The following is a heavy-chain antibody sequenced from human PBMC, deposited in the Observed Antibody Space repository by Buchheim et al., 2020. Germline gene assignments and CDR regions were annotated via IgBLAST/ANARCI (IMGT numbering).Heavy chain of an antibody. D-gene: IGHD6-13*01. CDR1: GFTFSSYA. V-gene: IGHV3-30*04. CDR2: ISYDGSNK. CDR3: ARDPGIAAAGIDY. Sequence: QVQLVESGGGVVQPGRSLRLSCAASGFTFSSYAMHWVRQAPGKGLEWVAVISYDGSNKYYADSVEGRFNHFRDNSKKTLYLQMNSLRAEDTAVYYCARDPGIAAAGIDYWGQGTL. J-gene: IGHJ4*02.